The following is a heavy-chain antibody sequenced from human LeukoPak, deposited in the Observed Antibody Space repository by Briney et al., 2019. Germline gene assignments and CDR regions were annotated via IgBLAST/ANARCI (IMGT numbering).Heavy chain of an antibody. CDR1: GFTFSSYA. V-gene: IGHV3-23*01. CDR3: AKDGAAGTPNLPPNWFDP. CDR2: ISGSGGST. Sequence: GGSLRLSRAASGFTFSSYAMSWVRQAPGKGLEWVSAISGSGGSTYYADSVKGRFTISRDNSKNTLYLQMNSLRAENTAVYYCAKDGAAGTPNLPPNWFDPWGQGTLVTVSS. D-gene: IGHD6-13*01. J-gene: IGHJ5*02.